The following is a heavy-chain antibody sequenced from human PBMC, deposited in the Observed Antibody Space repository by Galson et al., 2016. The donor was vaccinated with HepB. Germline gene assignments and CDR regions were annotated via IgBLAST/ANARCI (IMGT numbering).Heavy chain of an antibody. CDR1: GGSIDSGGYS. D-gene: IGHD5-24*01. CDR2: IYQSGYT. V-gene: IGHV4-30-2*01. J-gene: IGHJ6*03. CDR3: ARNSVLRSYNQYAHIDV. Sequence: TLSLTCAVSGGSIDSGGYSWSWIRQPPGKGLEWIGYIYQSGYTYYNPSLKSRVTISLDTSMNQFSLNVSSVTAADTAVYYCARNSVLRSYNQYAHIDVWGKGTTGTVSS.